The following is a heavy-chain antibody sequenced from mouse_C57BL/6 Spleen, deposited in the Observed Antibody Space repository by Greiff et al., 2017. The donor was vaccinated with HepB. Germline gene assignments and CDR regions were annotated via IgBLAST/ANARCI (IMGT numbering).Heavy chain of an antibody. Sequence: AQLQQSGPGLVQPSQSLSITCTVSGFSLTSYGVHWVRQSPGKGLEWLGVIWSGGSTDYNAAFISRLSISKDNSKSQVFFKMNSLQADDTAIYYCARNSGITTVVGGYFDYWGQGTTLTVSS. V-gene: IGHV2-2*01. D-gene: IGHD1-1*01. CDR2: IWSGGST. J-gene: IGHJ2*01. CDR3: ARNSGITTVVGGYFDY. CDR1: GFSLTSYG.